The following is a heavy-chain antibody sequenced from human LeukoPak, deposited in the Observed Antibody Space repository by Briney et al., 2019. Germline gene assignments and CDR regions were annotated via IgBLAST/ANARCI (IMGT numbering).Heavy chain of an antibody. CDR3: AKDGSGYSSSWYWNYFDY. J-gene: IGHJ4*02. CDR2: ISYDGSNK. CDR1: GFTFSSYG. Sequence: GSSLRLSCAASGFTFSSYGMHWVRQAPGKGLEWVAVISYDGSNKYYADSVKGRFTISRDNSKNTLYLQMNSRRAEDTAVYYCAKDGSGYSSSWYWNYFDYWGQGTLVTVSS. V-gene: IGHV3-30*18. D-gene: IGHD6-13*01.